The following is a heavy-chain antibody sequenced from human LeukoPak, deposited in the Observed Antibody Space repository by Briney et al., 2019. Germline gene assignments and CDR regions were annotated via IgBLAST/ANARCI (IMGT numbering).Heavy chain of an antibody. Sequence: SETLSLTCTVSGVSISSYYWSWIRQPPGKGLEWIGYIYYSGSTNYNPSLKSQVTISVDTSKNQFSLKLSSVTAADTAVYYCARDSNSGIRGSGYLPWGQGTLVTVSS. V-gene: IGHV4-59*01. D-gene: IGHD3-22*01. CDR1: GVSISSYY. CDR3: ARDSNSGIRGSGYLP. CDR2: IYYSGST. J-gene: IGHJ5*02.